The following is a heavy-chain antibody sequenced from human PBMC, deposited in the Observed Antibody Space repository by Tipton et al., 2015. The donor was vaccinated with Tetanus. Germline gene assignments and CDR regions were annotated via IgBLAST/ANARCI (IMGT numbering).Heavy chain of an antibody. D-gene: IGHD2-21*02. CDR2: IWYDGSNK. CDR3: ARIFCDGGDCYLAQNFDY. V-gene: IGHV3-33*01. CDR1: GFTFSSYG. Sequence: RSLRLSCAASGFTFSSYGMHWVRQAPGKGLEWVAVIWYDGSNKYYADSVKGRFTISRDNSKNTPYLQMNSLRAEDTAVYYCARIFCDGGDCYLAQNFDYWGQGTLVTVSS. J-gene: IGHJ4*02.